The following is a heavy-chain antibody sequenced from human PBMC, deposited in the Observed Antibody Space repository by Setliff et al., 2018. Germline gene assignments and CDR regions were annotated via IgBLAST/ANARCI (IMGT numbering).Heavy chain of an antibody. CDR2: ISFGGNT. J-gene: IGHJ4*02. CDR3: ARDPGHRSGTWSLDY. CDR1: GDSISSTYYY. V-gene: IGHV4-39*07. Sequence: PSETLSLTCTVSGDSISSTYYYWGWIRQPPGKGLEWIGSISFGGNTYYNPSLKSRVTISLDTSKNQFSLKLNSVTAADTAVYSCARDPGHRSGTWSLDYWGQGTRGTVSS.